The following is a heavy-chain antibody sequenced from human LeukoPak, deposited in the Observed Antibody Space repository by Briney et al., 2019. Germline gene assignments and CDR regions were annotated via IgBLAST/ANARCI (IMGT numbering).Heavy chain of an antibody. J-gene: IGHJ4*02. Sequence: GGSLRLSCAASGFSFSSFSMNWVRQAPGKGLEWVSSISSSGSYIYYADSVKGRFTISRDNSKNTLFLQMNSLRAEDTAVYYCVKESYYYDTSGYYGMLFDYWGQGTLVTVSS. CDR2: ISSSGSYI. CDR1: GFSFSSFS. CDR3: VKESYYYDTSGYYGMLFDY. V-gene: IGHV3-21*03. D-gene: IGHD3-22*01.